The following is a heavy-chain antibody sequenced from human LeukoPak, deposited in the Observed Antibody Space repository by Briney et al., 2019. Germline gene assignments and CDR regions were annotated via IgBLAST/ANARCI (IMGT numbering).Heavy chain of an antibody. CDR3: AKPGGGVTYYYYGLEV. Sequence: WGSLRLSCAASGFTLDDFAMHWVRQAPGKGLEWVSLISGDGGSTYYADSVKGRFTISRDNSKNSLYLQMNSLRTEDTALYFCAKPGGGVTYYYYGLEVWGQGTTVTVSS. CDR2: ISGDGGST. CDR1: GFTLDDFA. V-gene: IGHV3-43*02. J-gene: IGHJ6*02. D-gene: IGHD5-18*01.